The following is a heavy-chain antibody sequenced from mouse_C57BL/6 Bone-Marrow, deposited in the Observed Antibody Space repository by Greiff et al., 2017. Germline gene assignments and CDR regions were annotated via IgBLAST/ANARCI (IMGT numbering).Heavy chain of an antibody. J-gene: IGHJ1*03. Sequence: QVQLQQPGAELVKPGASVKMSCKASGYTFTSYWITWVKQRPGQGLEWIGDIYPGSGSTNYNEKFKSKATLTVDTSSSTAYMPLSSLTSEDSAVYYCARPYYSNYWDFDVWGTGTTVTVSS. D-gene: IGHD2-5*01. V-gene: IGHV1-55*01. CDR1: GYTFTSYW. CDR3: ARPYYSNYWDFDV. CDR2: IYPGSGST.